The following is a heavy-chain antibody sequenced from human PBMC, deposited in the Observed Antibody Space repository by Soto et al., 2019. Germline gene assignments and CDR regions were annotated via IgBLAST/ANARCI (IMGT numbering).Heavy chain of an antibody. CDR1: EYTLTDLS. D-gene: IGHD1-26*01. CDR3: ATRGALVGASRVGY. CDR2: FDPDDEET. J-gene: IGHJ4*02. Sequence: SVKVSCNISEYTLTDLSIHWVRQAPGKGLEWMGGFDPDDEETIYAQRFQGRVTMTEDTSTDTAYMELSSLRSEDTAVYYCATRGALVGASRVGYWGQGTLVTVSS. V-gene: IGHV1-24*01.